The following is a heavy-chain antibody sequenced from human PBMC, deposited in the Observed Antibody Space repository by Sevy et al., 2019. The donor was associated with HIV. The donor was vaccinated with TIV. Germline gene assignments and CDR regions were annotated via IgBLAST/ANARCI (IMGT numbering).Heavy chain of an antibody. CDR2: INPNSGGT. CDR1: GYTFTGYY. V-gene: IGHV1-2*02. D-gene: IGHD2-15*01. J-gene: IGHJ6*02. CDR3: ARVRLGYCSGGSCFVAPRHYGMDV. Sequence: ASVKVSCKASGYTFTGYYMLWVRQAPGQGLEWMGWINPNSGGTNYAQKFQGRVTMTRDTSISTAYMELSRLRSDDTAVYYCARVRLGYCSGGSCFVAPRHYGMDVWGQGTTVTVSS.